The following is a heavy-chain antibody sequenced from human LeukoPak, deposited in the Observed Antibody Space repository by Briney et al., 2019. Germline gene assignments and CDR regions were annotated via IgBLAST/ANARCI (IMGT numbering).Heavy chain of an antibody. V-gene: IGHV1-69*05. CDR3: AREGRAAGTGRWNYFDY. CDR1: GGTFSSYA. J-gene: IGHJ4*02. CDR2: IIPMFDIV. D-gene: IGHD6-13*01. Sequence: GASVKVSCKASGGTFSSYAISWVRQAPGQGLEWMGGIIPMFDIVKYAQRFQGRVTLTTDESTSTVYMEVTSLRSEDTAVYYCAREGRAAGTGRWNYFDYWGQGTLVTVSS.